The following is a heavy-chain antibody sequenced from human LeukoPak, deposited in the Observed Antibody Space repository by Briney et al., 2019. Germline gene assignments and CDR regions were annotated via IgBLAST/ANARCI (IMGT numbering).Heavy chain of an antibody. D-gene: IGHD5-12*01. V-gene: IGHV3-30*18. CDR2: ISYDGSNN. J-gene: IGHJ4*02. CDR3: AKDQGAYDPEYYFDY. CDR1: GFTFNTYG. Sequence: GGSLRLSCAASGFTFNTYGMHWVRQAPGKGLEWVAIISYDGSNNYYADSVKGRFTISRDNFKNTLYLQMNSLRGEDTAVYYCAKDQGAYDPEYYFDYWGQGTLVTVSS.